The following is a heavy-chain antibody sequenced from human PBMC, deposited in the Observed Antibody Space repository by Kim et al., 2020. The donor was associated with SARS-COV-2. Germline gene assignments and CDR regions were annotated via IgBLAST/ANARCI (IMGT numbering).Heavy chain of an antibody. V-gene: IGHV2-26*01. Sequence: STSLKSRLTISKDTSRSQVVLRMTNMDPADTATYYCARATVTMIVVRDFDIWGQGTMVTVSS. J-gene: IGHJ3*02. CDR3: ARATVTMIVVRDFDI. D-gene: IGHD3-22*01.